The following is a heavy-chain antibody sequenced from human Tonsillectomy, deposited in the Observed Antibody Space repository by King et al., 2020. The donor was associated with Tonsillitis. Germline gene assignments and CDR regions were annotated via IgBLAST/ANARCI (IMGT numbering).Heavy chain of an antibody. CDR3: ARDGASYYYDSSGYPFVY. J-gene: IGHJ4*02. D-gene: IGHD3-22*01. CDR1: GFTFATYA. V-gene: IGHV3-30*01. Sequence: VQLVESGGGVVQPGRSLRLSCAASGFTFATYAMHWVRQAPGKGLEWVAVISYDGINKYYADSVKGRFTISRDNSKNTLYLQMTSLRAEDTAVYYCARDGASYYYDSSGYPFVYWGQGTLVTVSS. CDR2: ISYDGINK.